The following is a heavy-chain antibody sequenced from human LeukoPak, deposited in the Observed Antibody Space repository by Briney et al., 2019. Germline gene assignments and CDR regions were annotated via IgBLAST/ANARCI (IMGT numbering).Heavy chain of an antibody. J-gene: IGHJ6*03. Sequence: SVRVSFTCSVVSFSSSAHSWVWHGPGHGLELKGGILPAFGTVNSAQKFQGRVTITKEDSTTTAYMELSSLRSEDTAVYYCATNPMTGYHLGDHYYFYMAVWGKGTTVTVS. CDR2: ILPAFGTV. V-gene: IGHV1-69*05. D-gene: IGHD1-20*01. CDR1: VVSFSSSA. CDR3: ATNPMTGYHLGDHYYFYMAV.